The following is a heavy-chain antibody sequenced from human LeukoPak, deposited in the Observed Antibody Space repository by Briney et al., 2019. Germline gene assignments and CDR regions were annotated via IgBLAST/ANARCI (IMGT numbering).Heavy chain of an antibody. V-gene: IGHV4-61*01. D-gene: IGHD6-13*01. CDR1: GGSVGSGSYY. Sequence: PSETLSLTCTVSGGSVGSGSYYWSWIRQPPGKGLEWIGYIYYSGSTNYNPSLKSRVTISVDTSKNQFSLKLSSVTAADTAVYYCARVRFGYSSSWFSKDYYYGMDVWGQGTTVTVSS. CDR3: ARVRFGYSSSWFSKDYYYGMDV. J-gene: IGHJ6*02. CDR2: IYYSGST.